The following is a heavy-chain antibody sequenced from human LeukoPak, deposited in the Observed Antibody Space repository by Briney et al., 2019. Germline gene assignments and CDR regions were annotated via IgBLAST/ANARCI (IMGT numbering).Heavy chain of an antibody. CDR2: ISWNSGSI. CDR3: AKDRGYSYGYTTFFDY. Sequence: GGSLRLSCAASGFTFDDYAMHWVRHAPGKGLEWVSGISWNSGSIGHADSVKGRFTISRDTPKNSLYLQINSLMAEDTALYYCAKDRGYSYGYTTFFDYWGQGPLVTVSS. V-gene: IGHV3-9*01. D-gene: IGHD5-18*01. J-gene: IGHJ4*02. CDR1: GFTFDDYA.